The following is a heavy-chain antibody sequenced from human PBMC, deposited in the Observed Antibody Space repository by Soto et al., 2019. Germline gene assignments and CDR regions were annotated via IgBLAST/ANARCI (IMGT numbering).Heavy chain of an antibody. CDR1: GFTFSSYG. J-gene: IGHJ4*02. V-gene: IGHV3-30*18. D-gene: IGHD6-19*01. Sequence: QVQLVESGGGVVQPGRSLRLSCAASGFTFSSYGMHWVRQAPGKGLEWVAVISYDGSNKYYADSVKGRFTISRDNSKNTLYLQMNSLRAEDTAVYYCAKDRAPYSSGWYNDYWGQGTLVTVSS. CDR3: AKDRAPYSSGWYNDY. CDR2: ISYDGSNK.